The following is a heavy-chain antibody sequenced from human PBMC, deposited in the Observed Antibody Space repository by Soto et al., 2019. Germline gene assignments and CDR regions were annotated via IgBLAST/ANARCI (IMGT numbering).Heavy chain of an antibody. CDR2: IKQDGSEK. Sequence: EVQLVESGGGLVQPGGSLRLSCAASRFTFSSYWMSWVRQAPGKGLEWVANIKQDGSEKYYVDSVKGRFTISRDNAKNSLYLQMNSLRAEDTAVYYCARDLSVIVVVGAFDIWGQGTMVTVSS. V-gene: IGHV3-7*03. CDR1: RFTFSSYW. J-gene: IGHJ3*02. D-gene: IGHD3-22*01. CDR3: ARDLSVIVVVGAFDI.